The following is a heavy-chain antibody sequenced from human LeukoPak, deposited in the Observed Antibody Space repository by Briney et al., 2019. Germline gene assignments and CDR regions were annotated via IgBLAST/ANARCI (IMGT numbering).Heavy chain of an antibody. J-gene: IGHJ4*02. CDR2: ISWDGGST. Sequence: PGGSLRLSCAASGFTLDDYAMHWVRQAPGKGLEWVSLISWDGGSTYYAVSVKGRSTISRDSSKNSLYLQMKSVSAEDTALYYCAKEAASSGYYFDYWGQGTLVTVSS. CDR3: AKEAASSGYYFDY. D-gene: IGHD3-22*01. CDR1: GFTLDDYA. V-gene: IGHV3-43D*03.